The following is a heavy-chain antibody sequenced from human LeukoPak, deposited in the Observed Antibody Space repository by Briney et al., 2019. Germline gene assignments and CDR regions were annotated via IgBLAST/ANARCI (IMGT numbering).Heavy chain of an antibody. Sequence: SETLSLTCAVYGGSFSVYYWSWLRQPPGKGLEWIGEVSRGGSTKYSPSLKSRVTISLDTSNNQVSLKLSSVTAADTAMYYCGLSTTRATTRTIDYWGQGTLVTVSS. CDR2: VSRGGST. CDR3: GLSTTRATTRTIDY. CDR1: GGSFSVYY. J-gene: IGHJ4*02. D-gene: IGHD4-17*01. V-gene: IGHV4-34*01.